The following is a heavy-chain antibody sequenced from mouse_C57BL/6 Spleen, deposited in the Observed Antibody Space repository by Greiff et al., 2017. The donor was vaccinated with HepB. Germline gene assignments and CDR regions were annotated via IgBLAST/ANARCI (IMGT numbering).Heavy chain of an antibody. D-gene: IGHD1-1*01. CDR2: ISDGGSYT. CDR1: GFTFSSYA. J-gene: IGHJ1*03. V-gene: IGHV5-4*01. CDR3: ARDGYGSTYLYFDV. Sequence: VQLKESGGGLVKPGGSLKLSCAASGFTFSSYAMSWVRQTPEKRLEWVATISDGGSYTYYPDNVKGRFTISRDNAKNNLYLQMSHLKSEDTAMYYCARDGYGSTYLYFDVWGTGTTVTVSS.